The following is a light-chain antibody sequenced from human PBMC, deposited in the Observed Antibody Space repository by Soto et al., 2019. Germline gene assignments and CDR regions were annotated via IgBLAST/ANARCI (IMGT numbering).Light chain of an antibody. J-gene: IGLJ1*01. V-gene: IGLV1-47*01. CDR3: AAWDDSHYV. CDR2: RNN. Sequence: QSVVSQPPSASGAPGQRVTISCSGNSSNIGSNYVYWYQQLPGTAPKLLIYRNNQRPSGVPDRFSGSKSGTSASLAISGLRSEDDSDYYCAAWDDSHYVFGTGTKVTVL. CDR1: SSNIGSNY.